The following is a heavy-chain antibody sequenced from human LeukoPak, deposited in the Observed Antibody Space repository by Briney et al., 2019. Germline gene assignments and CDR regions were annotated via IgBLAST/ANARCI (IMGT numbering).Heavy chain of an antibody. Sequence: GGSLRLSCAGSGITVSSNYMSWVRQAPGKGLGWVSIIYSGGTTYYTDSVKGRFTISRDNSKNTLYLQMNSLRPEDTAVYYCARGLIPTDLEYYFDYWGQGTLVTVSS. V-gene: IGHV3-66*02. CDR3: ARGLIPTDLEYYFDY. CDR2: IYSGGTT. J-gene: IGHJ4*02. D-gene: IGHD3-22*01. CDR1: GITVSSNY.